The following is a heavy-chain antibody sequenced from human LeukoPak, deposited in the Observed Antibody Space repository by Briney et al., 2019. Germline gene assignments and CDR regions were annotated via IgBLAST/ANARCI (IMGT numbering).Heavy chain of an antibody. Sequence: PGGSLRLSCAASGFTFSSYWMSWVRQAPGKGLEWVANIKQDGSEKYYVDSVKGRFTISRDNAKNSLYLQMNSLRAEDTALYYCARSITGGSGSYLYWGQGTLVTVSS. D-gene: IGHD3-10*01. CDR3: ARSITGGSGSYLY. CDR2: IKQDGSEK. V-gene: IGHV3-7*01. J-gene: IGHJ4*02. CDR1: GFTFSSYW.